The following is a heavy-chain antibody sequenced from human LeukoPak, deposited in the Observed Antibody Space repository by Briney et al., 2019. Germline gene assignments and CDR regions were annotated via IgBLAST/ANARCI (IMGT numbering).Heavy chain of an antibody. CDR2: ISSSGGST. V-gene: IGHV3-23*01. CDR3: AKDRPLNWGYYFDY. Sequence: PGGSLRLSCTASGFTFSSYAMSWVRQAPGKGLEWVSAISSSGGSTYYADSVRGRFTISRDTSKNTLYLQMNSLRAEDTAVYYCAKDRPLNWGYYFDYWGQGTLVTVSS. D-gene: IGHD7-27*01. J-gene: IGHJ4*02. CDR1: GFTFSSYA.